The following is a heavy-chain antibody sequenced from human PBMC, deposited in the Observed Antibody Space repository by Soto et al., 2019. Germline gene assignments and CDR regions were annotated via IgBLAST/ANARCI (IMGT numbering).Heavy chain of an antibody. J-gene: IGHJ5*02. Sequence: TLSLTCAVSGGSIFSGCYDWSWIRQHPGKGLEWIGYISYTGSTDYNPSLKSRVSLSVDTSKNHFSLRLSSVTAADTAVYFCASGPYYYDNSGYFEPWGQGTLVTVSS. CDR3: ASGPYYYDNSGYFEP. CDR1: GGSIFSGCYD. V-gene: IGHV4-31*11. D-gene: IGHD3-22*01. CDR2: ISYTGST.